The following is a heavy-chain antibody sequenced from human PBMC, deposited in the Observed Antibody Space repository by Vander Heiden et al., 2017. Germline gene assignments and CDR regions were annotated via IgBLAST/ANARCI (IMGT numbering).Heavy chain of an antibody. V-gene: IGHV3-11*06. CDR2: ISSGSSYT. D-gene: IGHD1-7*01. Sequence: QVQLVESGGGLVKPGGSLRLSCAASGFTFIDYYMNWIRQAPGKGLEWVAYISSGSSYTNYADSVKGRFTISRDNAKNSLYLQMNSLRAEDTAVYYCARARTTAHDAFDIWGQGTMVTVSS. CDR3: ARARTTAHDAFDI. CDR1: GFTFIDYY. J-gene: IGHJ3*02.